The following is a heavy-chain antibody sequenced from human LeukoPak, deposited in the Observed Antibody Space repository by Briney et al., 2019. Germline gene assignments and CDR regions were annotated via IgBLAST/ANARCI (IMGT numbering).Heavy chain of an antibody. J-gene: IGHJ4*02. V-gene: IGHV3-21*01. CDR2: ISSSSSYI. D-gene: IGHD3-3*01. CDR1: GFTFSSYS. CDR3: ARLPNLQTTIFGVVNDY. Sequence: GGSLRLSCAASGFTFSSYSMNWVRQAPGKGLEWVSSISSSSSYIYYADSVKGRFTISRDNAKNSLYPQMNSLRAEDTAVYYCARLPNLQTTIFGVVNDYWGQGTLVTVSS.